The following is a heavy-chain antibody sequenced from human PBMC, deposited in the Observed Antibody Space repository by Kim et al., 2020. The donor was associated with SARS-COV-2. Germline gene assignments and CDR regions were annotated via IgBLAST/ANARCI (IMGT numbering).Heavy chain of an antibody. Sequence: SETLSLTCTVSGGSISSGGYYWSWIRQHPGKGLEWIGYIYYSGSTYYNPSLKSRVTISVDTSKNQFSLKLSSVTAADTAVYYCARAPGQLCGGDCLFFDYWGQGTLVTVSS. CDR3: ARAPGQLCGGDCLFFDY. CDR2: IYYSGST. J-gene: IGHJ4*02. V-gene: IGHV4-31*03. D-gene: IGHD2-21*02. CDR1: GGSISSGGYY.